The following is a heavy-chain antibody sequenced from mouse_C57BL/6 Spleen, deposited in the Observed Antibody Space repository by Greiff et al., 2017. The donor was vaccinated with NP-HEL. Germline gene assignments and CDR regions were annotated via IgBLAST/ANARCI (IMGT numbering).Heavy chain of an antibody. J-gene: IGHJ2*01. CDR2: IYPGGGYT. V-gene: IGHV1-63*01. D-gene: IGHD1-1*01. Sequence: QVQLQQSGAELVRPGPSVKMSCKASGYTFTNYWIGWAKQRPGHGLEWIGDIYPGGGYTNYNEKFKGKATLTADKSSSTAYMQFSSLTSEDSAIYYCARFHYYGSSSLDYWGQGTTLTVSS. CDR1: GYTFTNYW. CDR3: ARFHYYGSSSLDY.